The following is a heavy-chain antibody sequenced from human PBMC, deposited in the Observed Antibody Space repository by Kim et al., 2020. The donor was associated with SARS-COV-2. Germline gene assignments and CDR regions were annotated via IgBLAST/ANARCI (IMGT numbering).Heavy chain of an antibody. CDR1: GYTFTSYA. J-gene: IGHJ5*02. CDR2: LNTNTGNP. V-gene: IGHV7-4-1*02. D-gene: IGHD6-19*01. CDR3: AREVTQWLHNWFDP. Sequence: ASVKVSCKASGYTFTSYAMNWVRQAPGQGLEWMGWLNTNTGNPTYAQGFTGRFVFSLDTSVSTAYLQISSLKAEDTAVYYCAREVTQWLHNWFDPWGQGTLVTVSS.